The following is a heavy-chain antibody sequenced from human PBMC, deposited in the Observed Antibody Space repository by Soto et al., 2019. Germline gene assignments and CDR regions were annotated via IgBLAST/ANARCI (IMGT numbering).Heavy chain of an antibody. CDR1: GFTVSSNY. CDR2: IYSGGST. J-gene: IGHJ6*02. D-gene: IGHD2-21*02. V-gene: IGHV3-53*04. CDR3: AREDRVCGGDCYTPHYYYYGMDV. Sequence: EVQLVESGGGLVQPGGSLRLSCAASGFTVSSNYMRWVRQAPGKGLEWVSVIYSGGSTYYADSVKGRFTISRHNSKNTLYLQMNSLRAEDTAVYYCAREDRVCGGDCYTPHYYYYGMDVWGQGTTVTVSS.